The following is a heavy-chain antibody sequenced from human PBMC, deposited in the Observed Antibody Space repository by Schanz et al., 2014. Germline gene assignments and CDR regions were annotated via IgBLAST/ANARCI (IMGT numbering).Heavy chain of an antibody. V-gene: IGHV3-21*04. CDR3: AKDPSHGDYDYYFDY. CDR2: ISSSSSYI. Sequence: EVQLVESGGGVVQPGRSLRLSCAASGFTFSSYSMNWVRQAPGKGLEWVSSISSSSSYIYYADSVKGRFTISRDNSKNTLYLQMNSLRAEDTAVYYCAKDPSHGDYDYYFDYWGQGTLVTVSS. CDR1: GFTFSSYS. D-gene: IGHD3-22*01. J-gene: IGHJ4*02.